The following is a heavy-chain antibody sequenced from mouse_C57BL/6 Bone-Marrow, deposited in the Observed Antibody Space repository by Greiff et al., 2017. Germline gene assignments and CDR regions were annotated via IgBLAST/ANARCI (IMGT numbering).Heavy chain of an antibody. V-gene: IGHV14-4*01. D-gene: IGHD2-2*01. J-gene: IGHJ4*01. CDR1: GFNIKDDY. CDR2: IDPENGDT. Sequence: EVQLQQSGAELVRPGASVKLSCTASGFNIKDDYMHWVKQRPEQGLEWIGWIDPENGDTEYASKFQGKATITADTSSNTAYLQLSSLTSEDTAVYYCTTYGYDALYAMDYWGQGTSVTVSS. CDR3: TTYGYDALYAMDY.